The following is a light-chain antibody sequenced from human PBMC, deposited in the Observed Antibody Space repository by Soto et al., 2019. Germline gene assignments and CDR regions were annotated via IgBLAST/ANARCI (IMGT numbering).Light chain of an antibody. V-gene: IGKV2-28*01. J-gene: IGKJ4*01. CDR2: LGS. CDR3: MQALQTPT. Sequence: DIVMTQSPLSLPVTPGEPASISCRSSQTLLHSNGYNYLDWYLQKPGQSPQLLIYLGSSRASGVPDRFSGSGSGTDFTLKISRVEAEDVGVYYCMQALQTPTFGG. CDR1: QTLLHSNGYNY.